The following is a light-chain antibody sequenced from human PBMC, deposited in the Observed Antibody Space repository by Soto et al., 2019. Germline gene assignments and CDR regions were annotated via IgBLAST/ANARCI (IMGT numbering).Light chain of an antibody. V-gene: IGLV2-14*01. CDR2: DVS. J-gene: IGLJ1*01. Sequence: QSALTQPASVSGSPGQSITISCTGTSSDVGRYNYVSWYQQRPDKAPQVMIYDVSSRPSGISNRFSASKSGITASLTISGLQAEDEADYYCASYTSSDTEVFGTGTKLTVL. CDR3: ASYTSSDTEV. CDR1: SSDVGRYNY.